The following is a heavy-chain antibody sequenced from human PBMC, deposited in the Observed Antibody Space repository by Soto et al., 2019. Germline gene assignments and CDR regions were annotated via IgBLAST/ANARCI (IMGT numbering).Heavy chain of an antibody. D-gene: IGHD3-3*02. CDR3: TTGLHFWRGYCNFDY. CDR2: IVVGSGNT. CDR1: GFTFTSSA. Sequence: SVKVSCKASGFTFTSSAVQWVRQAPAQSLKWKGWIVVGSGNTNYAQKFQERVTITRDMSTSTADMELSSLRSEDKAVYYSTTGLHFWRGYCNFDYXX. J-gene: IGHJ4*01. V-gene: IGHV1-58*01.